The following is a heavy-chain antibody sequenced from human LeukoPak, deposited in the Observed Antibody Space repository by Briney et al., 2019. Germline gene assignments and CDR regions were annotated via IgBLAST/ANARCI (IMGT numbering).Heavy chain of an antibody. CDR2: IIPIFGTA. D-gene: IGHD3-3*01. J-gene: IGHJ4*02. CDR3: AICGGASAGKFGSEIWSGSRYYFDY. CDR1: GGTFSSYA. V-gene: IGHV1-69*13. Sequence: SVKVSCKASGGTFSSYAISWVRQAPGQGLEWMGGIIPIFGTANYAQKFQGRVTITADESTSTAYMELSSLRSEDTAVYYCAICGGASAGKFGSEIWSGSRYYFDYWGQGTLVTVSS.